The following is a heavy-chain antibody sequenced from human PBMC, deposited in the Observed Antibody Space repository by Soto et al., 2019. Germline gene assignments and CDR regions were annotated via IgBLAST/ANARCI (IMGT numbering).Heavy chain of an antibody. CDR3: ARGLRYFARRDWFDP. J-gene: IGHJ5*02. Sequence: SETLSLTCAVYDGYCSGYYWSWIRQPPGKGLEWIGEINHSGSTNYNPSLKSRVTISVDTSKNQFSLKLSSVTAADTAVYYCARGLRYFARRDWFDPWGHGTLVTVSS. V-gene: IGHV4-34*01. CDR1: DGYCSGYY. CDR2: INHSGST. D-gene: IGHD3-9*01.